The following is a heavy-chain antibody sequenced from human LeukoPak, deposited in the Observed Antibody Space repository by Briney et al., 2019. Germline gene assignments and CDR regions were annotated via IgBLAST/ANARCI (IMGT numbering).Heavy chain of an antibody. D-gene: IGHD2-15*01. V-gene: IGHV1-46*01. J-gene: IGHJ5*01. CDR3: ARGKYCSGGECYSVRTSYDGFDS. Sequence: ASVKVSCKASGYTFTSYYMHWVRQAPGQGLEWMGIINPSGGSTSYAHKFQGRVIITAEKSRRTAYMELNSLTSDDTAVYYCARGKYCSGGECYSVRTSYDGFDSWGQGTMVSVSS. CDR2: INPSGGST. CDR1: GYTFTSYY.